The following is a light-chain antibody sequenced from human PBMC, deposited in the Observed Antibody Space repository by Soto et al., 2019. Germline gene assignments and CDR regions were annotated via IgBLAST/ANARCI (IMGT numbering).Light chain of an antibody. CDR1: QSISSW. Sequence: DIQITQSPATLSSSVGDRFTITCRASQSISSWLAWYQQKPGKAPKLLIYAASSLQSGVPSRFSGSGSGTDFTLTISSLQPEDFATYYCQQANSFPITFGQGTRLEI. V-gene: IGKV1-12*01. J-gene: IGKJ5*01. CDR3: QQANSFPIT. CDR2: AAS.